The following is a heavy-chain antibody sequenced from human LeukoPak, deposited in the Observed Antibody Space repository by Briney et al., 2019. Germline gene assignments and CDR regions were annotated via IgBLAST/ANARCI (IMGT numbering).Heavy chain of an antibody. D-gene: IGHD6-13*01. CDR1: GGTFSSYA. Sequence: ASVKVSCKASGGTFSSYAISWERLAPGQGLEWMGGIIPIFGTANYAQKFQGRVTITADKSTSTAYMELSSLRSEDTAVYYCASLGGGYSSSWYATWGQGTLVTVSS. V-gene: IGHV1-69*06. CDR3: ASLGGGYSSSWYAT. J-gene: IGHJ4*02. CDR2: IIPIFGTA.